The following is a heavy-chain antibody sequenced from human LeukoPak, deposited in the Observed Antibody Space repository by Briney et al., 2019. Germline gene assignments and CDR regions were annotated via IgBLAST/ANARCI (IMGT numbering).Heavy chain of an antibody. J-gene: IGHJ4*02. CDR3: ARDSGGGGYSYGLYY. Sequence: ASVKVSCKASGGTFSSYAISWVRQAPGQGLEWMGGIIPIFGTANYAQKSQGRVTITADESTSTAYMELSSLRSEDTAVYYCARDSGGGGYSYGLYYWGQGTLVTVSS. CDR1: GGTFSSYA. D-gene: IGHD5-18*01. CDR2: IIPIFGTA. V-gene: IGHV1-69*13.